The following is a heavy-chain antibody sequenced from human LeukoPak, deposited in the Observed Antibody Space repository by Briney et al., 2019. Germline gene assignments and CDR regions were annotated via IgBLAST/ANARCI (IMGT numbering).Heavy chain of an antibody. CDR2: ISYDGSNE. D-gene: IGHD3-22*01. CDR3: AKGGSSGYYAPFDY. J-gene: IGHJ4*02. V-gene: IGHV3-30*04. Sequence: GGSLRLSCAASGFTFSSYAMHWVRQAPGKGLEWVAVISYDGSNEYYADSVKGRFTISRDNSKNTLYLQMNSLRAEDTAVYYCAKGGSSGYYAPFDYWGQGTLVTVSS. CDR1: GFTFSSYA.